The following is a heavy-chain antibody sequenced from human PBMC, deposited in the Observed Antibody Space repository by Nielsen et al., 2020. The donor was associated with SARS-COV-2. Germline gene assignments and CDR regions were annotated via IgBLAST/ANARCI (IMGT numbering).Heavy chain of an antibody. Sequence: GESLKISCAASGFTFDDYGMSWVRQAPGKGLEWVAGIFWNGGSTSYTDSVKGRFTISRDIDKNTLYLQMNSLRAEDTALYYCARSAVAEEGWFDPWGQGTLVTVSS. D-gene: IGHD2-15*01. J-gene: IGHJ5*02. CDR2: IFWNGGST. CDR1: GFTFDDYG. V-gene: IGHV3-20*04. CDR3: ARSAVAEEGWFDP.